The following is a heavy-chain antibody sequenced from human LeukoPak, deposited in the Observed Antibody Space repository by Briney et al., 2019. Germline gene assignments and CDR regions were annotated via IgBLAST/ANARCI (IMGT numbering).Heavy chain of an antibody. V-gene: IGHV4-39*07. CDR3: ASSPPVVRGPIALLYFDY. CDR1: GGSISSSSYY. Sequence: TSETLSLTCTVSGGSISSSSYYWGWIRQPPGKGLEWIGSIYYSGSTYYNPSLKSRVTISVDTSKNQFSLKLSSVTAADTAVYYCASSPPVVRGPIALLYFDYWGQGTLVTVSS. CDR2: IYYSGST. D-gene: IGHD3-10*01. J-gene: IGHJ4*02.